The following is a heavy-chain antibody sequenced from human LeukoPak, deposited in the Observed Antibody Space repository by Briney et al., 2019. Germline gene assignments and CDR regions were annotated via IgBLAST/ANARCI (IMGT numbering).Heavy chain of an antibody. CDR2: ISGSGGRI. V-gene: IGHV3-23*01. CDR1: GFTFSNAW. J-gene: IGHJ4*02. Sequence: GGSLRLSCAASGFTFSNAWMSWVRQAPGKGLEWVSAISGSGGRIYYGASVKGRFTISRDNSKNTLNLQMNSLRAEDTAVYYCAREGYSSGWYPSHFDYWGQGTLVTVSS. CDR3: AREGYSSGWYPSHFDY. D-gene: IGHD6-19*01.